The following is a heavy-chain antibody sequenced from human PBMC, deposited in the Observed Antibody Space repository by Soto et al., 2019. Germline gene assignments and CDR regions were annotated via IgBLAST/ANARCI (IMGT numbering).Heavy chain of an antibody. D-gene: IGHD6-13*01. Sequence: QVQLVESGGGVVQPGRSLRLSCAASGFTFNHNAMHWVRQAAGKGLEWVAQIWYDGSEKYYTDSVKGRFTISRDNFXNTGFLQMGSLRVEDTAVYYCARDGQQQAPYALDVWGQGTTVIVSS. CDR2: IWYDGSEK. V-gene: IGHV3-33*01. CDR1: GFTFNHNA. J-gene: IGHJ6*02. CDR3: ARDGQQQAPYALDV.